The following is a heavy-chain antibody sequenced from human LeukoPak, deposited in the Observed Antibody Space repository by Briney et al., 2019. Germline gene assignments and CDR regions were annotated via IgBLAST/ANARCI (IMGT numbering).Heavy chain of an antibody. V-gene: IGHV3-66*01. CDR3: ASDSYSPEYFQH. J-gene: IGHJ1*01. Sequence: GGSLRLSCAASGFTFSIYSMNWVRQAPGKGLEWVSVIYSGGSTFYADSVKDRFTISRDNSKNTLYLQMNSLRAEDTAVYYCASDSYSPEYFQHWGQGTLVTVSS. CDR2: IYSGGST. D-gene: IGHD2-15*01. CDR1: GFTFSIYS.